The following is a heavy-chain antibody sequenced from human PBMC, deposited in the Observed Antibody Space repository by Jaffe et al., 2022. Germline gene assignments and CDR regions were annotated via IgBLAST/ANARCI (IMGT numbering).Heavy chain of an antibody. CDR1: GFTFSSYS. CDR2: ISSSSSYI. J-gene: IGHJ3*02. Sequence: EVQLVESGGGLVKPGGSLRLSCAASGFTFSSYSMNWVRQAPGKGLEWVSSISSSSSYIYYADSVKGRFTISRDNAKNSLYLQMNSLRAEDTAVYYCARPPYIWGSYRTDAFDIWGQGTMVTVSS. V-gene: IGHV3-21*01. CDR3: ARPPYIWGSYRTDAFDI. D-gene: IGHD3-16*02.